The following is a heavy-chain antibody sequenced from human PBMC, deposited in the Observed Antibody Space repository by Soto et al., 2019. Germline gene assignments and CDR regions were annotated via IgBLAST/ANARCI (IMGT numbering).Heavy chain of an antibody. CDR3: TTGGGTLAANLYYYYDGKDV. Sequence: PGGSLRLSCAASGFTFSGSAMHWVRQASGKGLEWVGRIRSKANSYATAYAASVKGRFTISRDDSKNTAYLQMNSLKTEDTAVYYCTTGGGTLAANLYYYYDGKDVWGQGTTVTVSS. D-gene: IGHD2-15*01. J-gene: IGHJ6*02. CDR2: IRSKANSYAT. V-gene: IGHV3-73*01. CDR1: GFTFSGSA.